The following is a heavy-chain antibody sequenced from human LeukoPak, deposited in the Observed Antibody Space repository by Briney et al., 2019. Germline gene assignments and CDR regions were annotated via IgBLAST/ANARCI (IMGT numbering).Heavy chain of an antibody. J-gene: IGHJ4*02. Sequence: GASVKVSCKASGYTFTGYHINWVRQAPGQGLEWVGRINPYSGDTNFAQKFQGRVTMTRDTFITTAYMDLSSLTPDDTAVYFCARDQGSLTRSWYTGYWGQGTQVTVSS. CDR2: INPYSGDT. D-gene: IGHD6-13*01. CDR3: ARDQGSLTRSWYTGY. V-gene: IGHV1-2*06. CDR1: GYTFTGYH.